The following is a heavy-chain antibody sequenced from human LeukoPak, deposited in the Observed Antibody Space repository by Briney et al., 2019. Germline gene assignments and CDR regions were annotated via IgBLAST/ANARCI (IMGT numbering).Heavy chain of an antibody. D-gene: IGHD4-11*01. J-gene: IGHJ4*02. CDR1: GFTFSNYA. Sequence: GGSLRLSCAASGFTFSNYAMSWVRQAPGKGLEWVSAISGSGDNTYYADSVKGRFTISRDNSKNILYLQMNTLTVEDTAMYYCAKDLYGNYAMDVWGQGTLVTVSS. CDR3: AKDLYGNYAMDV. CDR2: ISGSGDNT. V-gene: IGHV3-23*01.